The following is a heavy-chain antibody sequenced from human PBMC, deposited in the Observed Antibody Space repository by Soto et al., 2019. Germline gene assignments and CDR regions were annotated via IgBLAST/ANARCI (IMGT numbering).Heavy chain of an antibody. J-gene: IGHJ5*02. CDR1: GFTFSSYA. CDR2: ISYDGSNK. Sequence: GGSLRLSCAASGFTFSSYAMHWVRQAPGKGLEWVAVISYDGSNKYYADSVKGRFTISRDNSKNTLYLQMNSLRAEDTAVYYCARDSYYGDYTIFWWFDPWGQGTLVTVSS. V-gene: IGHV3-30-3*01. D-gene: IGHD4-17*01. CDR3: ARDSYYGDYTIFWWFDP.